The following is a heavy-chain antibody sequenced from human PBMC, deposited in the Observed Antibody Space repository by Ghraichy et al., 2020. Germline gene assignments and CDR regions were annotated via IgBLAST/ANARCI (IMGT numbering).Heavy chain of an antibody. Sequence: ASVKVSCKASGYIFSSKAIHWVRQAPGQRPEWMGWIRAGDGNTEYSQNFQARLTITRDTSASTAYLELRSLTSADTATYYCARDEPHGYWGQGTLVTVTS. CDR2: IRAGDGNT. D-gene: IGHD1-14*01. V-gene: IGHV1-3*01. J-gene: IGHJ4*02. CDR3: ARDEPHGY. CDR1: GYIFSSKA.